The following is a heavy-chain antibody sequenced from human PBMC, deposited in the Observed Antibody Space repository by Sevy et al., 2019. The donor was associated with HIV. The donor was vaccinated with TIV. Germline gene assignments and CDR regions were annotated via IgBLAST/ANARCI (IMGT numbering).Heavy chain of an antibody. J-gene: IGHJ4*02. CDR1: TFTFGHYA. CDR3: ARDWGTPPTAILYYFDF. V-gene: IGHV3-30*04. D-gene: IGHD3-16*01. Sequence: GGSLRLSCAASTFTFGHYAMHWVRQAPGKGLQWVAGISYEGSNEYYTDSGKGRFTISRDNSKKTLNLEMNNLRVEDTVLYYCARDWGTPPTAILYYFDFWGQGIPVTVSS. CDR2: ISYEGSNE.